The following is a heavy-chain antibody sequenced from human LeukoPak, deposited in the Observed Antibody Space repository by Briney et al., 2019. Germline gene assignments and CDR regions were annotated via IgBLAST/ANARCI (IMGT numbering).Heavy chain of an antibody. CDR3: ARGHPGIAAAGGNY. J-gene: IGHJ4*02. D-gene: IGHD6-13*01. Sequence: SETLSLTCTVSGGSISSSSYYWGWIRQPPGKGLEWIGYIYYSGSTNYNPSLKSRVTISVDTSKNQFSLKLSSVTAADTAVYYCARGHPGIAAAGGNYWGQGTLVTVSS. V-gene: IGHV4-61*05. CDR1: GGSISSSSYY. CDR2: IYYSGST.